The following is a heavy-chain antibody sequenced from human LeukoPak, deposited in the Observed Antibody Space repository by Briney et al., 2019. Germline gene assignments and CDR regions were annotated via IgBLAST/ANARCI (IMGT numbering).Heavy chain of an antibody. CDR1: GFTFSRYW. CDR2: INHNGNVN. Sequence: GGSLRLSCAASGFTFSRYWITWVRQAPGKGLEWVASINHNGNVNYYVDSVKGRFTISRDNAKNSLYLQMSNLRAEDTAVYFCARGGGLDVWGQGATVTVSS. V-gene: IGHV3-7*03. D-gene: IGHD3-16*01. CDR3: ARGGGLDV. J-gene: IGHJ6*02.